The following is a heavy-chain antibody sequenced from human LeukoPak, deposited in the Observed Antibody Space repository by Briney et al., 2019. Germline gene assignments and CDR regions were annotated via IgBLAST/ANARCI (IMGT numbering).Heavy chain of an antibody. CDR1: GFTFSSHW. CDR2: ISGGGGST. D-gene: IGHD1-26*01. CDR3: AKGGKWDVTPFDY. V-gene: IGHV3-23*01. Sequence: GGSLRLSCTASGFTFSSHWMTWVRQPPGKGLEWVSTISGGGGSTYYADSVKGRFTISRDNSKNTLYLQVNSLRAEDTAVYYCAKGGKWDVTPFDYWGQGTLVTVSS. J-gene: IGHJ4*02.